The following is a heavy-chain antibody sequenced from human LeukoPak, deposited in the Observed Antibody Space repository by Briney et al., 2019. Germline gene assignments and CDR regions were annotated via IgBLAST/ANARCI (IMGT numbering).Heavy chain of an antibody. D-gene: IGHD1-26*01. V-gene: IGHV6-1*01. CDR2: TYYYKSKNYN. CDR1: GDSVSSNSAA. J-gene: IGHJ4*02. CDR3: ARDGAPRTGAITPFDY. Sequence: SQTLSLTCAISGDSVSSNSAAWNWVRQSPSRGLKWLGRTYYYKSKNYNDYAVSVKSRITISPDTSKNQFSLQLNSVTPEDTAVYYCARDGAPRTGAITPFDYWGQGTLVTVSS.